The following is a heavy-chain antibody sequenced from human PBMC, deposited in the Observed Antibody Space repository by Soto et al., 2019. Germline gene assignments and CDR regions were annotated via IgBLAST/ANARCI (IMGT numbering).Heavy chain of an antibody. CDR2: INPSGGST. D-gene: IGHD3-22*01. CDR3: ARGVAYYDSSGYYYPGYFDY. J-gene: IGHJ4*02. Sequence: ASVKVSCKASGYTFTSYYMHWVRQAPGQGLEWMGIINPSGGSTSYAQKFQGRVTMTRDTSTSTVYMELSSLRSEDTAVYYCARGVAYYDSSGYYYPGYFDYWGQGTLVTVSS. V-gene: IGHV1-46*01. CDR1: GYTFTSYY.